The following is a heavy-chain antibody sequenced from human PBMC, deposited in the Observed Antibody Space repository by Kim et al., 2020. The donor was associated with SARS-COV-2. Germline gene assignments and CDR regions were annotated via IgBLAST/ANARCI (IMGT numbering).Heavy chain of an antibody. CDR3: ASTNLRSSKPFYYGMDV. J-gene: IGHJ6*02. Sequence: SETLSLTCAVYGGSFSGYYWSWIRQPPGKGLEWIGEINHSGSTNYNPSLKSRVTISVDTSKNQFSLKLSSVTAADTAVYYCASTNLRSSKPFYYGMDVWGQGTTVTVAS. CDR2: INHSGST. CDR1: GGSFSGYY. V-gene: IGHV4-34*01. D-gene: IGHD2-2*01.